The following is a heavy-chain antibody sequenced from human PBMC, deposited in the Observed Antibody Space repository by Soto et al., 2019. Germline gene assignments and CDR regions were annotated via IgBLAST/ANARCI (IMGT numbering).Heavy chain of an antibody. Sequence: GGSLRLACVASGFTFSSYGMHWVRQAPGKGLEWVAVISNDGSNKYYADSVKGRFTISRDNSKNTLFLQMNSLRVEDTAVYYFAKSWSTWYGEIDYWGQGTLVTVSS. CDR1: GFTFSSYG. CDR3: AKSWSTWYGEIDY. V-gene: IGHV3-30*18. CDR2: ISNDGSNK. D-gene: IGHD3-10*01. J-gene: IGHJ4*02.